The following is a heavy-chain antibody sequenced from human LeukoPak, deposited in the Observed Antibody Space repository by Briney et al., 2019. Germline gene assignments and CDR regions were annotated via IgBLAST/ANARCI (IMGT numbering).Heavy chain of an antibody. J-gene: IGHJ6*03. CDR2: IKQDGSEK. D-gene: IGHD1-26*01. Sequence: GGSLRLSCAASGFTFSSYAMSWVRQAPGKGLEWVANIKQDGSEKYYVDSVKGRFTISRDNAKNSLYLQMNSLRAEDTAVYYCARDLGSYYAYYYYYMDVWGKGTTVTISS. V-gene: IGHV3-7*01. CDR3: ARDLGSYYAYYYYYMDV. CDR1: GFTFSSYA.